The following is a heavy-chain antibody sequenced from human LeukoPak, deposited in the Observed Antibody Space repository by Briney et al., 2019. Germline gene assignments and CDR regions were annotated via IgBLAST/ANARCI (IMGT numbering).Heavy chain of an antibody. J-gene: IGHJ4*02. V-gene: IGHV3-9*01. CDR2: ISWNSGSI. CDR3: AKGPRGLERPSSYYFDY. Sequence: GGSLRLSCAASGFTFDDYAMHWVRQAPGKGLEWVSGISWNSGSIGYADSVKGRFTISRDNAKNSLYLQMNSLRAEDTALHYCAKGPRGLERPSSYYFDYWGQGTLVTVSS. D-gene: IGHD1-1*01. CDR1: GFTFDDYA.